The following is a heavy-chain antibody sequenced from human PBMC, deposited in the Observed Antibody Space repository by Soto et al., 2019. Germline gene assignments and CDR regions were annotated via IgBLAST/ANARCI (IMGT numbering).Heavy chain of an antibody. D-gene: IGHD2-2*01. CDR3: ARKVVVVPAAKIPYNWFDP. CDR2: ISAYNGNT. V-gene: IGHV1-18*01. J-gene: IGHJ5*02. CDR1: GYTFTIYG. Sequence: ASVKVSCKASGYTFTIYGISWVRQAPGQGLEWMGWISAYNGNTNCAQKLQGRVTMTTDTSTSTAYMELRSLRSDDTAVYYCARKVVVVPAAKIPYNWFDPWGQGTLVTVSS.